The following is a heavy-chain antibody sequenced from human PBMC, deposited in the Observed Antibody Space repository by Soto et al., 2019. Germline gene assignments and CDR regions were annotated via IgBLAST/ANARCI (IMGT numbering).Heavy chain of an antibody. D-gene: IGHD2-2*01. CDR3: AREDAINWVDL. Sequence: PXETLTLACTVDGFSVNTASFYWSWIRQPPGKGLEWVGHVSDSGSTDYNPSLKSRVTISVDMSRNQFSLRLTSVTAADTAVYYCAREDAINWVDLWGQGTLVTVSS. J-gene: IGHJ5*02. V-gene: IGHV4-61*01. CDR1: GFSVNTASFY. CDR2: VSDSGST.